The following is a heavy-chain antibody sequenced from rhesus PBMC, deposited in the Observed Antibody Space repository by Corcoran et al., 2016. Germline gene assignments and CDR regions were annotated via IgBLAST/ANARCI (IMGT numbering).Heavy chain of an antibody. J-gene: IGHJ6*01. D-gene: IGHD3-34*01. Sequence: QVQLQESGPGLVKPSETLSLTCAVPGYSISGYYWSWIRPAPGKGLEWIGYITYSGSTHYNPSLKNRFTISRDTSKNQFSLKLSSVTAADTAVYYCARGGWGDYYGLDSWGQGVVVTVSS. CDR1: GYSISGYY. CDR2: ITYSGST. V-gene: IGHV4-122*02. CDR3: ARGGWGDYYGLDS.